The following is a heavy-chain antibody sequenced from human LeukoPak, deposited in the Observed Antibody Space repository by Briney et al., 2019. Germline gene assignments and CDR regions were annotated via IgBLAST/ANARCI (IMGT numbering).Heavy chain of an antibody. V-gene: IGHV3-74*01. Sequence: PGGSLRLSCAVSGFTFSNYWMYWVRQGPGKGLVWVSRPNGDGDYTNYEDSVKGRFTISRDNAKNTLYLQMNSLRAEDTAVYYCVRGSNGWSGMDVWGQGTTVTVSS. D-gene: IGHD6-19*01. CDR1: GFTFSNYW. CDR2: PNGDGDYT. J-gene: IGHJ6*02. CDR3: VRGSNGWSGMDV.